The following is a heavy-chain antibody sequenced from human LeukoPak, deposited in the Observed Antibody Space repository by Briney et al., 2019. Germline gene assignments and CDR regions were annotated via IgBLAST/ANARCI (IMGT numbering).Heavy chain of an antibody. CDR1: AGSISSRNYY. CDR3: ASSLRYCSSTSCYLGWFDS. Sequence: SETLSLTCSVSAGSISSRNYYWGWIRQPPGKGLEWIGSIYYSGTTYYNPSLRSRVSTSVDTSKNQFCLKLSSVTAADTAVYYCASSLRYCSSTSCYLGWFDSWGQGALVTVSS. J-gene: IGHJ5*01. D-gene: IGHD2-2*01. CDR2: IYYSGTT. V-gene: IGHV4-39*01.